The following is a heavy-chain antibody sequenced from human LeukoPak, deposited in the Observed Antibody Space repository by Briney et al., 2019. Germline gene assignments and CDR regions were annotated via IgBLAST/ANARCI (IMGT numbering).Heavy chain of an antibody. CDR2: INPNSGGT. D-gene: IGHD5-24*01. CDR3: AREGGYNSYYFDY. J-gene: IGHJ4*02. CDR1: GYTFTGYY. Sequence: GASVKVSCKASGYTFTGYYMHWVRQAPGQGLEWMGWINPNSGGTNYAQKFQGRVTMTRDTSISTAYMELSRLRSDDTAVYYCAREGGYNSYYFDYWGQGTLVTVSS. V-gene: IGHV1-2*02.